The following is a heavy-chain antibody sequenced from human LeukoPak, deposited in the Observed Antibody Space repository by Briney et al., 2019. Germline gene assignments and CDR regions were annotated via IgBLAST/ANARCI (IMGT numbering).Heavy chain of an antibody. D-gene: IGHD1-7*01. CDR3: AREWPGDNWNSPYAFDI. CDR2: ISAYNGNT. CDR1: GYTFTSYG. Sequence: GASVKVSCKASGYTFTSYGISWVRQAPGQGLEWMGWISAYNGNTNYAQKLQGRVTMTTDTSTSTAYMELRSLRSDDTAVYYCAREWPGDNWNSPYAFDIWGQGTMVTVSS. V-gene: IGHV1-18*01. J-gene: IGHJ3*02.